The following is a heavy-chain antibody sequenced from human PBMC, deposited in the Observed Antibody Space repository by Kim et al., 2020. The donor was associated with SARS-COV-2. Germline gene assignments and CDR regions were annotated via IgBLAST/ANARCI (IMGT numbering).Heavy chain of an antibody. CDR2: IYYSGST. CDR3: ARDHHQRRLWRWFDP. V-gene: IGHV4-39*07. CDR1: GGSISSSSYY. Sequence: SETLSLTCTVSGGSISSSSYYWGWIRQPPGKGLEWIGSIYYSGSTYYNPSLKSRVTISVDTSKNQFSLKLSSVTAADTAVYYCARDHHQRRLWRWFDPWG. J-gene: IGHJ5*02. D-gene: IGHD2-2*01.